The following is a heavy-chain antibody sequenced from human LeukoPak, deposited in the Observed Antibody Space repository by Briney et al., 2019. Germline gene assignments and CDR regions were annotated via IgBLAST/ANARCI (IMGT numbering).Heavy chain of an antibody. Sequence: QSGGSLRLSCAASGFTFSSYAMHWVRQAPGKGLEWVAVISYDGSNKYYADSVKGRFTISRDNSKNTLYLQMNSLRAEDTAVYYCARGGLEWFWGLYLPTYYYGMDVWGQGTTVTVSS. D-gene: IGHD3-3*01. V-gene: IGHV3-30*01. CDR3: ARGGLEWFWGLYLPTYYYGMDV. CDR2: ISYDGSNK. J-gene: IGHJ6*02. CDR1: GFTFSSYA.